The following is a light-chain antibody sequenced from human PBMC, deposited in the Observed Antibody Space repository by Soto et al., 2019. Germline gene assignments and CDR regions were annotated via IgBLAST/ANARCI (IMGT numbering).Light chain of an antibody. V-gene: IGKV1-39*01. Sequence: DIHMIQFPSSLSSSFWYRVTITCRTSQSISIYLNWYQQIPGKAPKLLIYASSNLHTGVPSRFSGSASGTDFTLTISSLQPEDSATYYCQQTYSNPRTFGQGTKVDIK. CDR1: QSISIY. CDR2: ASS. CDR3: QQTYSNPRT. J-gene: IGKJ1*01.